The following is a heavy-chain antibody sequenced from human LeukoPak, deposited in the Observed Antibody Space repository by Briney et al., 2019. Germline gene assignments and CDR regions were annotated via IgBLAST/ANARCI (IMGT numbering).Heavy chain of an antibody. CDR2: IYYSGST. D-gene: IGHD1-26*01. CDR3: ARPYSGSYGSYFDY. J-gene: IGHJ4*02. Sequence: SETLSLTCTVSGGSISSSSYYWGWIRQPPGKGLEWIGSIYYSGSTYYNPSLKSRVTISVDTSKNQFSLKLSSVTAADTAVYYCARPYSGSYGSYFDYWGQGTLVTVSS. V-gene: IGHV4-39*01. CDR1: GGSISSSSYY.